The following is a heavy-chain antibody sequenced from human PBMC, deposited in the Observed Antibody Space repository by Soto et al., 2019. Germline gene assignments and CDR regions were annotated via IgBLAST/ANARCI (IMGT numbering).Heavy chain of an antibody. J-gene: IGHJ4*02. V-gene: IGHV4-34*01. CDR2: INHSGST. D-gene: IGHD4-17*01. Sequence: QVQLQQWGAGLLKPSETLSLTCAVYGGSFSGYYWSWIRQPPGKGLEWIGEINHSGSTNYNPSLKSRVTISVATSKNQFSLKLSSVTAADTAVYYCARGRYGGNSELDYWGQGTLVTVSS. CDR3: ARGRYGGNSELDY. CDR1: GGSFSGYY.